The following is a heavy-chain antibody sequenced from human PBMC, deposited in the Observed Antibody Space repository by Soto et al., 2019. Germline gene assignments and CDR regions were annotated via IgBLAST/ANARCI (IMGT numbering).Heavy chain of an antibody. Sequence: EVQLVESGGGLVKPGGSLRLSCAASGFTFSSYSMNWVRQAPGKGLEWVSSISSSSSYIYYADSVKGRFTISRDNAKNSLYLQMNSLRAEDTAVYYCAREGYCSGGSCYRPHDAFDIWGQGTMVTVSS. CDR1: GFTFSSYS. CDR2: ISSSSSYI. CDR3: AREGYCSGGSCYRPHDAFDI. V-gene: IGHV3-21*01. D-gene: IGHD2-15*01. J-gene: IGHJ3*02.